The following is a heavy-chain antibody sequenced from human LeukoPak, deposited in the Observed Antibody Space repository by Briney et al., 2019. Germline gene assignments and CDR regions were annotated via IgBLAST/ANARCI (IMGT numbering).Heavy chain of an antibody. V-gene: IGHV3-30*02. CDR1: GFTFSSYS. Sequence: GGSLRLSCAASGFTFSSYSMHWVRQAPGKGLEWVAFIRYDGSNKYYADSVKGRSTISRDNSKNTLYLQINSLRAEDTAVYYCAKDPSYYGSGSGYWGQGTLVTVSS. CDR3: AKDPSYYGSGSGY. CDR2: IRYDGSNK. J-gene: IGHJ4*02. D-gene: IGHD3-10*01.